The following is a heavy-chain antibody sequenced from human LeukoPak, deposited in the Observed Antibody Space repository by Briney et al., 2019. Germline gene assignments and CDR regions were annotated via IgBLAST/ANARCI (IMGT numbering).Heavy chain of an antibody. CDR1: GGTFSSYA. D-gene: IGHD3-22*01. V-gene: IGHV1-69*01. CDR3: ARGRITMIRCFDY. CDR2: IIPIFCTA. Sequence: SVKVSCKDSGGTFSSYAIGWVRQAPGQGREGMGGIIPIFCTANYAQKFQGRVTITADESTSTAYMELSSLRSEDTAVYYCARGRITMIRCFDYWGQGTLVTVSS. J-gene: IGHJ4*02.